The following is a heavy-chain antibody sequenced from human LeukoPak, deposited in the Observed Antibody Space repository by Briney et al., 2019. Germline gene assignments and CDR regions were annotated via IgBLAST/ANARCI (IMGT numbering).Heavy chain of an antibody. J-gene: IGHJ4*02. CDR3: ARELSPVVKYYFEY. CDR1: GFTFSSNA. V-gene: IGHV3-30*03. Sequence: GGSLRLSCAASGFTFSSNAMHWVRQAPGKGLEWVAIISYDGGDKYYADSVKGRFTISRDNSKNTLYLQMNSLRAEDTALYYCARELSPVVKYYFEYWSQGTLVTVSP. D-gene: IGHD3-22*01. CDR2: ISYDGGDK.